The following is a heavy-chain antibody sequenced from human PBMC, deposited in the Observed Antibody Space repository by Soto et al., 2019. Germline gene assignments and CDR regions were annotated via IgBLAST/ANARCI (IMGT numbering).Heavy chain of an antibody. CDR3: SGKNLDYFDL. Sequence: QLQLQESGPGLVRPSETLSLNCTISGGSIDSSNYFWGWVGQPPGKGLEWIGTISYSGKTYYNPSLKSRVTISVDSSKTQFSLKLTSVTAPDTAGYSCSGKNLDYFDLWGRGTLVTVSS. V-gene: IGHV4-39*01. CDR2: ISYSGKT. CDR1: GGSIDSSNYF. J-gene: IGHJ2*01. D-gene: IGHD1-1*01.